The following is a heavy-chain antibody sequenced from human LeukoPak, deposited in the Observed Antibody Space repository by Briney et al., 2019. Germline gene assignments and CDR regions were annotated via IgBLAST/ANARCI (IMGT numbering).Heavy chain of an antibody. V-gene: IGHV4-4*07. CDR1: GGSISSYY. CDR3: ARDGYYYDSSGYYCEAFDI. CDR2: IYTSGST. D-gene: IGHD3-22*01. Sequence: SETLSLTCTVSGGSISSYYWSWIRQPAGKGLEWIGRIYTSGSTNYNPSLKSRVTMSVDTSKNQFSLKLSSVTAADTAVYYYARDGYYYDSSGYYCEAFDIWGQGTMVTVSS. J-gene: IGHJ3*02.